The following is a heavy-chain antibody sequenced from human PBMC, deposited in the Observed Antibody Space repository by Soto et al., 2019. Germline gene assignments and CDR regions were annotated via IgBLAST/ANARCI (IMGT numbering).Heavy chain of an antibody. CDR2: IWYDGSNK. Sequence: QVQLVESGGGVVQPGRSLRLSCAASGFTFSSYGMHWVRQAPGKGLEWVAVIWYDGSNKYYADSVKGRFTISRDKSKNTLYLKMNSLRAEDTAVYYCERDEYVWGSYRSHYGMDVWGQGTTVTVSS. J-gene: IGHJ6*02. CDR3: ERDEYVWGSYRSHYGMDV. V-gene: IGHV3-33*01. D-gene: IGHD3-16*02. CDR1: GFTFSSYG.